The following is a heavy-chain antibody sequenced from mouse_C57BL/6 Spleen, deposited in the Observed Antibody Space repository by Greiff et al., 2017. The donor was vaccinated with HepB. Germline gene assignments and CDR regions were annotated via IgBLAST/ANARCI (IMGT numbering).Heavy chain of an antibody. CDR3: ASYYGDY. V-gene: IGHV1-50*01. Sequence: VQLQQPGAELVKPGASVKLSCKASGYTFTSYWMQWVKQRPGQGLEWIGEIDPSDSYTNYNQKFKGKATLTVDTSASTAYMQLSSLTSEDSAVYYGASYYGDYWGQGTTLTVSS. CDR2: IDPSDSYT. CDR1: GYTFTSYW. J-gene: IGHJ2*01.